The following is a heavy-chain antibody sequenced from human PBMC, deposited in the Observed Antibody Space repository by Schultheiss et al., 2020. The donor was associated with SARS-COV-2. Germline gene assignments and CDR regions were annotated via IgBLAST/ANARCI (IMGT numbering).Heavy chain of an antibody. D-gene: IGHD2-15*01. CDR2: ISSNGGST. CDR1: GFTFSSYA. V-gene: IGHV3-64*04. Sequence: GGSLRLSCAASGFTFSSYAMSWVRQAPGKGLEYVSAISSNGGSTYYADSVKGRFTISRDNSKNTLYLQMNSLRAEDTAVYYCARDIGGSPLDVWGQGTTVTVSS. CDR3: ARDIGGSPLDV. J-gene: IGHJ6*02.